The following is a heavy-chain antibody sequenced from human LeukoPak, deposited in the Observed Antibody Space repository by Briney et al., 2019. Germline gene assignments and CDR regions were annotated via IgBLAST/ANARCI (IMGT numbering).Heavy chain of an antibody. CDR3: ARDLRL. CDR2: ISSSSNYI. Sequence: GGSLRLSCAASGFTFSSFSMNWVRQAPGKGLEWVSSISSSSNYIYYASSVRGRFTISRDNVKNSLYLQMNSLRAEDTAVYYCARDLRLWGQGTLVTVSS. J-gene: IGHJ4*02. V-gene: IGHV3-21*01. CDR1: GFTFSSFS.